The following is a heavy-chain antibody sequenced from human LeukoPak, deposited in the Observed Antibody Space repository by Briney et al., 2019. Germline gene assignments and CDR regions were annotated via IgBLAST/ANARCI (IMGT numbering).Heavy chain of an antibody. CDR2: IYYSGST. Sequence: SETLSLTCTVSGGSISSYYWSWIRQPPGKGLEWIGYIYYSGSTNYNPSLKSRVTISVDTSKNQFSLKLSSVTAADTAVYYCAREGITMVRGVIITGWFDPWGQGTLVTVSS. CDR1: GGSISSYY. D-gene: IGHD3-10*01. J-gene: IGHJ5*02. V-gene: IGHV4-59*01. CDR3: AREGITMVRGVIITGWFDP.